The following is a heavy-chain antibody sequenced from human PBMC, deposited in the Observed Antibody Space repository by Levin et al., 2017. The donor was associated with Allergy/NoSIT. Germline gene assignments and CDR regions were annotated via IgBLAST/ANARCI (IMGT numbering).Heavy chain of an antibody. CDR2: ISYDGSNK. J-gene: IGHJ4*02. D-gene: IGHD3-3*01. CDR1: GFTFSSYG. Sequence: LSLTCAASGFTFSSYGMHWVRPAPGKGLEWVAVISYDGSNKYYADSVKGRFTISRDNSKNTLYLQMNSLRAEDTAVYYCAKSNVEYYFDYWGQGTLVTVSS. V-gene: IGHV3-30*18. CDR3: AKSNVEYYFDY.